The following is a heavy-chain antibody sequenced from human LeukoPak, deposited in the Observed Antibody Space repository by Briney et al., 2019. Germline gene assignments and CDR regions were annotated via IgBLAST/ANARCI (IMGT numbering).Heavy chain of an antibody. D-gene: IGHD5-12*01. CDR2: ISAYNGNT. CDR1: GYTFTSYG. CDR3: ARARRGYSGYDLDP. Sequence: GASVKVPCKASGYTFTSYGISWVRQAPGQGLEWMGWISAYNGNTNYAQKLQGRATMTTDTSTSTAYMELRSLRSEDTAVYYCARARRGYSGYDLDPWGQGTLVTVSS. J-gene: IGHJ5*02. V-gene: IGHV1-18*01.